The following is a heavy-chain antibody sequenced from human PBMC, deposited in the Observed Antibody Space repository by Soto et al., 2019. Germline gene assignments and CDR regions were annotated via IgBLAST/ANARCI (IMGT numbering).Heavy chain of an antibody. J-gene: IGHJ4*02. V-gene: IGHV4-31*03. D-gene: IGHD3-10*01. CDR3: ASSDFYYGSGSYYQFDY. CDR1: GGSISSGGYY. Sequence: SETLSLTCTVSGGSISSGGYYWSWIRQHPGEGLEWIGYIYYSGSTYYNPSLKSRVTISVDTSKNQFSLKLSSVTAADTAVYYCASSDFYYGSGSYYQFDYWRQRTLVTVSS. CDR2: IYYSGST.